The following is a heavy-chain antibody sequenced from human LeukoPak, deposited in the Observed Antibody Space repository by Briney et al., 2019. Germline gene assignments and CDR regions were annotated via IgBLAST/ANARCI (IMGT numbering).Heavy chain of an antibody. Sequence: SETLSLTCTVSGGSISSSSYYWGWLRQPPGMGLEWIGTVYYSGSTYYNPSLKSRVTVSIDTSKNHFYLKLSSVTAADAAVYYCGGYGNYAENAFYIWGQGTMVTVSS. J-gene: IGHJ3*02. V-gene: IGHV4-39*02. D-gene: IGHD4-11*01. CDR1: GGSISSSSYY. CDR3: GGYGNYAENAFYI. CDR2: VYYSGST.